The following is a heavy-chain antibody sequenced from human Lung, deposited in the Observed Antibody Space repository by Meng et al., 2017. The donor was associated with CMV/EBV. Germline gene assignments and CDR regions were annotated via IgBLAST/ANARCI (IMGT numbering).Heavy chain of an antibody. CDR2: ITPSSGGT. J-gene: IGHJ4*02. CDR1: GYTFTGYY. CDR3: VRANLGSADY. V-gene: IGHV1-2*06. Sequence: QVQRVPSGAEVKRTGASVKVSCKASGYTFTGYYMHWLRQAPGQGLEWVGRITPSSGGTTYAQKFQGRVTMTRDTSISTAYMELSSLRSDDAAIYYCVRANLGSADYWGQGTLVTVSS. D-gene: IGHD7-27*01.